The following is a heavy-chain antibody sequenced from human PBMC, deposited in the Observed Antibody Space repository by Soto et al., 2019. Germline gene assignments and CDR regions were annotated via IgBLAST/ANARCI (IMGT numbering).Heavy chain of an antibody. D-gene: IGHD2-2*01. CDR2: IYPGDSDT. J-gene: IGHJ6*02. Sequence: GESLKISCKGSGYSFTSYWIGWVRQMPGKGLEWMGIIYPGDSDTRYSPSFQGQVTISADKSISTAYLQWSSLKASDTAMYYCARAMIGYCSSTSCSVAYYYYGMDVWGQGTTVTVS. CDR1: GYSFTSYW. V-gene: IGHV5-51*01. CDR3: ARAMIGYCSSTSCSVAYYYYGMDV.